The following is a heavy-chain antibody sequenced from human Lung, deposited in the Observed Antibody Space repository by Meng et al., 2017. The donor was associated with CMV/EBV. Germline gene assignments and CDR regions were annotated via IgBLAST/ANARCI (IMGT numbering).Heavy chain of an antibody. CDR1: GYTFTDNY. CDR3: ARGKNYYDSSGYRKGLDY. Sequence: HVPPGQLGTVVKNPVSCVKVSCQASGYTFTDNYMHSVRQAHGHGLEWMGWINPNRGGTNYAQKFQGRVTMTRDTSISTAYMELSRLRSDDTAVYYCARGKNYYDSSGYRKGLDYWGQGTLVTVSS. J-gene: IGHJ4*02. V-gene: IGHV1-2*02. CDR2: INPNRGGT. D-gene: IGHD3-22*01.